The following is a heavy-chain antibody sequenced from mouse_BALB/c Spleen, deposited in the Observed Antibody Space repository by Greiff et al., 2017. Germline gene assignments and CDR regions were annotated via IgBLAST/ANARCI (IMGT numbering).Heavy chain of an antibody. V-gene: IGHV5-4*02. CDR1: GFTFSDYY. J-gene: IGHJ4*01. CDR3: ARGVTYYYGSAYAMDY. D-gene: IGHD1-1*01. CDR2: ISDGGSYT. Sequence: EVQVVESGGGLVKPGGSLKLSCAASGFTFSDYYMYWVRQTPEKRLEWVATISDGGSYTYYPDSVKGRFTISRDNAKNNLYLQMSSLKSEDTAMYYCARGVTYYYGSAYAMDYWGQGTSVTVSS.